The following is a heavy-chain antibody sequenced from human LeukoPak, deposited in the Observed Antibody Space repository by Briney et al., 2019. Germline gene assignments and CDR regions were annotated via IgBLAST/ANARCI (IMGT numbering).Heavy chain of an antibody. V-gene: IGHV5-51*01. CDR1: GYSFTSYW. CDR3: AGAYYDSSGYYWGFDY. CDR2: IYPGDSDT. Sequence: GESPKISCKGSGYSFTSYWIGWVRQMPGKGLGWLGIIYPGDSDTRYSPSFQGQVTISADKSISTAYLQWSSLKASDTAMYYCAGAYYDSSGYYWGFDYWGQGTLVTVSS. J-gene: IGHJ4*02. D-gene: IGHD3-22*01.